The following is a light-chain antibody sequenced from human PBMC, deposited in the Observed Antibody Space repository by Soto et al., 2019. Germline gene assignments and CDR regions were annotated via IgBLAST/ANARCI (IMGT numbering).Light chain of an antibody. J-gene: IGLJ2*01. CDR1: SSNIGAAYA. V-gene: IGLV1-40*01. CDR2: GNT. CDR3: QSHDSSRSVV. Sequence: QSVLTQPPSVSGSPGQRVTISCTGSSSNIGAAYAVHWYQQLPGTAPKLLIYGNTNRPSGVPDRFSGSKSGTSASLAITGLQAEDEADYYCQSHDSSRSVVFGGGTKLTVL.